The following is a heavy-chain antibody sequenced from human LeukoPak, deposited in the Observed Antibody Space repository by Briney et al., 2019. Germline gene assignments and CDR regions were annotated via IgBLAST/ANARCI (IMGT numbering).Heavy chain of an antibody. CDR2: IVPIFGTA. D-gene: IGHD3-22*01. J-gene: IGHJ4*02. Sequence: SVKVSCKASGGTFSSYAISWVRQAPGQGLEWMGGIVPIFGTANYAQKFQGRVTITTDESTSTAYMELSSLRSEDTAVYYCARKSEYYDSSGYSSWFDYWGQGTLVTVSS. CDR3: ARKSEYYDSSGYSSWFDY. CDR1: GGTFSSYA. V-gene: IGHV1-69*05.